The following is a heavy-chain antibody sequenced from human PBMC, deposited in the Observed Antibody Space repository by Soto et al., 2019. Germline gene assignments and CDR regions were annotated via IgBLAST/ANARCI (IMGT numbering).Heavy chain of an antibody. V-gene: IGHV4-39*01. CDR1: GGSISSPSYY. CDR3: ARLPRITSFRSDY. Sequence: QLQLQESGPGLVKPSENLSLTCSVSGGSISSPSYYWGWIRQPPGKGLEWIGSIYYSGNTYYNPSLKSRVTILVGTSRNQFSLKVNSVTAAGTGVYFCARLPRITSFRSDYWGQGTLVIVSS. D-gene: IGHD3-10*01. CDR2: IYYSGNT. J-gene: IGHJ4*02.